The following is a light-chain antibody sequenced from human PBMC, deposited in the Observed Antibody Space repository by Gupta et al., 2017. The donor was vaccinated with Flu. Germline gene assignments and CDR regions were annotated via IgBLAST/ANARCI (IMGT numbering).Light chain of an antibody. CDR2: GAS. J-gene: IGKJ4*01. Sequence: EIVLTQSPGTLSLSPGERATLSCRASQSVSTSYLAWYQQKSGQAPRLLIYGASSRATGIPDRFGGGGSGTDFSLTISRLEPEDSAVYYCQEYGSSRTFGGGTKVEIK. CDR3: QEYGSSRT. V-gene: IGKV3-20*01. CDR1: QSVSTSY.